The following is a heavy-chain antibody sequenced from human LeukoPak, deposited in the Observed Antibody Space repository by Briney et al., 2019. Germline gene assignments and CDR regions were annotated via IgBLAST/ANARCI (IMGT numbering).Heavy chain of an antibody. Sequence: SETLSLTCTVSGYSISSGYYWGWIRQPPGKGLEWIGSIYHSGSTYYNPSLKSRVTISVDTSKNQFSLKLSSVTAADTAVYYCARDRWSVADSYFDYWGQGTLVTVSS. CDR2: IYHSGST. CDR3: ARDRWSVADSYFDY. D-gene: IGHD6-19*01. CDR1: GYSISSGYY. V-gene: IGHV4-38-2*02. J-gene: IGHJ4*02.